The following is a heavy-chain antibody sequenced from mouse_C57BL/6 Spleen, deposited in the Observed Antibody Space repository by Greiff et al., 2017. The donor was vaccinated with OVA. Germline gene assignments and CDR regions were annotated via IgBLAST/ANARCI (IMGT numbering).Heavy chain of an antibody. CDR1: GYTFTGYW. J-gene: IGHJ3*01. CDR3: ARSFTGTGTLAY. V-gene: IGHV1-9*01. Sequence: VHLVESGAELMKPGASVKLSCKATGYTFTGYWIEWVKQRPGHGLEWIGEILPGSGSTNYNEKFKGKATFTADTSSNTAYMQLSSLITEDSAIYYCARSFTGTGTLAYWGQGTLVTVSA. D-gene: IGHD4-1*01. CDR2: ILPGSGST.